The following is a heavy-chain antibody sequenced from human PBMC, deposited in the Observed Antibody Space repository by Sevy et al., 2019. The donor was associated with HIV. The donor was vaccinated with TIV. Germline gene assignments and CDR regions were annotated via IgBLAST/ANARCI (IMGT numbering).Heavy chain of an antibody. CDR3: TRGLATADTPEYYFDY. J-gene: IGHJ4*02. V-gene: IGHV3-49*03. CDR1: GFTFDDYA. CDR2: ITRNSYEAYGGKT. Sequence: GGSLRLSCTTSGFTFDDYAMSWFRQAPGKGLEWVAFITRNSYEAYGGKTDYGASVKGRFIISRDDSKSFAYLQMSNLKTEDTAVYYCTRGLATADTPEYYFDYWGQGTLVTVSS. D-gene: IGHD5-12*01.